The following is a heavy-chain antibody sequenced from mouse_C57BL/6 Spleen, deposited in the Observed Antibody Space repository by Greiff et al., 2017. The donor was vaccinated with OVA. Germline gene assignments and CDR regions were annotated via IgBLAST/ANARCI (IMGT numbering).Heavy chain of an antibody. CDR1: GYSITSGYY. V-gene: IGHV3-6*01. Sequence: EVQLQESGPGLVKPSQSLSLTCSVTGYSITSGYYWNWIRQFPGNKLEWMGYISYDGSNNYNPSLKNRISITRDTSKNQFFLKLNSVTTEDTATYYCARGADYGSSYFDYWGQGTTLTVSS. D-gene: IGHD1-1*01. J-gene: IGHJ2*01. CDR3: ARGADYGSSYFDY. CDR2: ISYDGSN.